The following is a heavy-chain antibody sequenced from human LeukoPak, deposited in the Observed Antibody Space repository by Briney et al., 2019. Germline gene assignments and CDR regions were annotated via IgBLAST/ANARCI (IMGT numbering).Heavy chain of an antibody. Sequence: PGGSLRLSCVASGFTFSSYGMHWVRQAPGRGLEWVAFIRYDGSNKYYVDSVKGRFIISKDNSKNTLYLQMNGLRTEDTAIYYCAKNADRGAYCSGGSCYPYYYYYMDVWGQGTLVTVSS. CDR2: IRYDGSNK. CDR1: GFTFSSYG. CDR3: AKNADRGAYCSGGSCYPYYYYYMDV. J-gene: IGHJ6*03. D-gene: IGHD2-15*01. V-gene: IGHV3-30*02.